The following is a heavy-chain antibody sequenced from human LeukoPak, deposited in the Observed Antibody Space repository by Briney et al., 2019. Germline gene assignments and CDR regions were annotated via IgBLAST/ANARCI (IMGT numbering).Heavy chain of an antibody. CDR3: ARLASLVAAAAHY. CDR1: GYTFTSYG. J-gene: IGHJ4*02. Sequence: ASVKVSCKASGYTFTSYGTIWVRQAPGKGLEWMGWISGYNGNTNYAQKVQGRVTMTTDTSSSTAYMEVRSLRSDDTAVYYCARLASLVAAAAHYWGQGTLVTVSP. V-gene: IGHV1-18*01. CDR2: ISGYNGNT. D-gene: IGHD6-13*01.